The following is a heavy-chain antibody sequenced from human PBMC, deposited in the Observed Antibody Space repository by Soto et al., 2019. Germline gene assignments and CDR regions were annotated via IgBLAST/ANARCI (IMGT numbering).Heavy chain of an antibody. D-gene: IGHD5-12*01. Sequence: GGSLSLSCAASGFTFSSYGMHWVRQAPGKGLEWVAVISYDGSNKYYADSVKGRFTIYRDNSKNTLYLQMNSLRAEDTAVYYWAIKGGDIVATDSGSYDDYGMDVWGQGTTGTGSS. CDR3: AIKGGDIVATDSGSYDDYGMDV. V-gene: IGHV3-30*03. CDR1: GFTFSSYG. J-gene: IGHJ6*02. CDR2: ISYDGSNK.